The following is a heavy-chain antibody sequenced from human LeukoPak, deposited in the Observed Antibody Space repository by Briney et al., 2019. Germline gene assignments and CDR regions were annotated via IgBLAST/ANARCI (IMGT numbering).Heavy chain of an antibody. CDR2: IKQDGSEK. CDR3: ARDLDGGDY. CDR1: GFTFSNYW. J-gene: IGHJ4*02. D-gene: IGHD2-15*01. V-gene: IGHV3-7*01. Sequence: GGSLRLPCAASGFTFSNYWMSWVRQAPGKGLEWVANIKQDGSEKYYVDSVKGRFTISRDNAKNSLYLQVNSLRAEDTAVYYCARDLDGGDYWGQGTLVTVSS.